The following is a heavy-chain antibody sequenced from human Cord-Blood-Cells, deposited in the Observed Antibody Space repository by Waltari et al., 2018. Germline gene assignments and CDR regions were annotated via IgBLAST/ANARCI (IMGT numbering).Heavy chain of an antibody. CDR3: ARGGQTGKDFDY. J-gene: IGHJ4*02. CDR2: LNHSGST. D-gene: IGHD7-27*01. CDR1: GGSFSGYS. Sequence: QVQLQQWGAGLLKPSETLSLTCAVYGGSFSGYSWSWIRQPPGKGLEWNGELNHSGSTNYSPALKGRVTISVDTSKNQFSLKLRSVTAADTAVYYCARGGQTGKDFDYWGQGTLVTVSS. V-gene: IGHV4-34*01.